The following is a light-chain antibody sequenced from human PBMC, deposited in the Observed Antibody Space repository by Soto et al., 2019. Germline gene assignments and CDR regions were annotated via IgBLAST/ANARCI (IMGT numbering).Light chain of an antibody. CDR2: DAS. Sequence: EIVLTQSPATLSLSPGERATFSCRASQSVSSDLVWYQQKPGQAPRLLIYDASNRATGVPARFSGSGSGTEFTLTISSLEPEDFAVYYCQQRTNWPPLTFGGGTKVEIK. J-gene: IGKJ4*01. V-gene: IGKV3-11*01. CDR3: QQRTNWPPLT. CDR1: QSVSSD.